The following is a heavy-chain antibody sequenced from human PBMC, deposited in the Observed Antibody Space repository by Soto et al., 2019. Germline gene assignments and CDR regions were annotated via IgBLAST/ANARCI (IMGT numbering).Heavy chain of an antibody. D-gene: IGHD4-17*01. CDR2: ISSSSSYI. CDR3: ARDYGDYVYWYYYYYMDV. V-gene: IGHV3-21*01. CDR1: GFTFSSYS. Sequence: GGSLRLSCAASGFTFSSYSMNWVRQAPGKGLEWVSSISSSSSYIYYADSVKGRFTISRDNAKNSLYLQMNSLRAEDTAVYYCARDYGDYVYWYYYYYMDVWGKGTTVTVSS. J-gene: IGHJ6*03.